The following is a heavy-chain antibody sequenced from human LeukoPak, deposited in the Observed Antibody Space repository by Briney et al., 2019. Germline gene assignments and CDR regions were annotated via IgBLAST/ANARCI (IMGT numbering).Heavy chain of an antibody. CDR2: ISPNSGGT. CDR1: GYTFTGYY. V-gene: IGHV1-2*02. D-gene: IGHD3-22*01. CDR3: ARGLTIIRTAPRAPLDI. J-gene: IGHJ3*02. Sequence: ASVKVSCKASGYTFTGYYMHWVRQAPGQGLEWMGWISPNSGGTNSAQKFQGRVTMTRDPSISTAYMELSRLRSDDTAVYYCARGLTIIRTAPRAPLDIWGQGTMVTVSS.